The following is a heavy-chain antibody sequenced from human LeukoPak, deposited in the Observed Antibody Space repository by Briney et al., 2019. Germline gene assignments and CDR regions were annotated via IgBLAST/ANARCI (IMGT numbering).Heavy chain of an antibody. CDR3: ATKQWLAPPPDS. CDR2: INTDGTVT. Sequence: GRSLRLSCAASGFTFSKYWMLWVRQAPGKGLESVSRINTDGTVTTYADSVKGRFTVSRDNADNTMFLQMNSVRDEDTAVYYCATKQWLAPPPDSWGQGTAVTVSS. J-gene: IGHJ4*02. D-gene: IGHD6-19*01. V-gene: IGHV3-74*01. CDR1: GFTFSKYW.